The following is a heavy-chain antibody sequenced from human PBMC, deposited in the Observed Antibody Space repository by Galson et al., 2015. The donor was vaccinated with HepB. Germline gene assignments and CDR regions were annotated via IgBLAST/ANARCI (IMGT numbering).Heavy chain of an antibody. CDR1: GFTFSSYA. CDR3: ARDLWFRSGWYSYGYYYYGMDV. Sequence: SLRLSCAASGFTFSSYAMHWVRQAPGKGLEWVAVISYDGSNKYYADSVKGRFTISRDNSKNTLYLQMNSLRAEDTAVYYCARDLWFRSGWYSYGYYYYGMDVWGQGTTVTVSS. CDR2: ISYDGSNK. J-gene: IGHJ6*02. D-gene: IGHD6-19*01. V-gene: IGHV3-30*04.